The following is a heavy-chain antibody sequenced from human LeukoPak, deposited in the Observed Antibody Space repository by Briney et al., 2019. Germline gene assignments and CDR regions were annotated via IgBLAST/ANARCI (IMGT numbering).Heavy chain of an antibody. CDR1: GFTFSSYV. CDR2: ISYDGSNT. V-gene: IGHV3-30*18. Sequence: GGSLRLSCAASGFTFSSYVMHWVRQAPGKGLEWVALISYDGSNTDYADSVKGRFTISRDNSKNTLYLQMNSLRAEDTAVYYCAKRLGDYFDYWGQGTLATVSS. J-gene: IGHJ4*02. D-gene: IGHD3-22*01. CDR3: AKRLGDYFDY.